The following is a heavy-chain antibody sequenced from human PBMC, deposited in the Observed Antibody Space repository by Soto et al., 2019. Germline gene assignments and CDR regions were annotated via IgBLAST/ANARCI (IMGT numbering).Heavy chain of an antibody. CDR3: VRIPDQVIQWWSEYLFDN. V-gene: IGHV3-11*01. CDR1: GFTVTDSY. J-gene: IGHJ4*02. Sequence: GGSVRLSCAGSGFTVTDSYMTWLRQAPGKAPEWISYISNSGNTIYFAASVKGRFTLSRDSATNSLHLHMTSLRDEDTAVYYCVRIPDQVIQWWSEYLFDNWGQGTLVTVSS. D-gene: IGHD2-15*01. CDR2: ISNSGNTI.